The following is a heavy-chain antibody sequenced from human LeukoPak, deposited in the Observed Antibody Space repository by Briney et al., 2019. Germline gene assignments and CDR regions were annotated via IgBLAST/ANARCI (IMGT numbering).Heavy chain of an antibody. D-gene: IGHD6-13*01. CDR1: GYTFTSHG. Sequence: ASVKVSCKASGYTFTSHGIIWVRQAPGQRLEWLGWITVYNGNTHYAQKFQGRVTMTTDTSTSTAYTELRSLRSDDTAVYYCARALGSSWTPSWFDPWGLGTLVTVSS. J-gene: IGHJ5*02. CDR3: ARALGSSWTPSWFDP. CDR2: ITVYNGNT. V-gene: IGHV1-18*01.